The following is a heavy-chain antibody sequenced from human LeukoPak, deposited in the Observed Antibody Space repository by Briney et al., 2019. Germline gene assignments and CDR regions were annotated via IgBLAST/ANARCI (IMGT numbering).Heavy chain of an antibody. CDR1: GFTFNRYW. CDR3: VRDGENYAYLDY. CDR2: IHFGGGA. Sequence: GGSLRLSCAASGFTFNRYWMHWVRQVPGKEVVWVSTIHFGGGASYADSVKGRFTISRDNSKNMVYLQMKTLTVEDTGVYYCVRDGENYAYLDYWGQGALVTVSS. J-gene: IGHJ4*02. V-gene: IGHV3-66*01. D-gene: IGHD1-7*01.